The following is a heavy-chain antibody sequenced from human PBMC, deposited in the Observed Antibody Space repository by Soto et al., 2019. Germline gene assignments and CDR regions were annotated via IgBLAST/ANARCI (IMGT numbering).Heavy chain of an antibody. J-gene: IGHJ3*02. CDR2: ISGSGGST. D-gene: IGHD2-2*02. CDR3: AKDLLYTMAFDI. V-gene: IGHV3-23*01. Sequence: LRLSCAASGFTFSSYARSWVRQAPGKGLEWVSAISGSGGSTYYADSVKGRFTISRDNSKNTLYLQMNSLRAEDTAVYYCAKDLLYTMAFDIWGQGTMVTVSS. CDR1: GFTFSSYA.